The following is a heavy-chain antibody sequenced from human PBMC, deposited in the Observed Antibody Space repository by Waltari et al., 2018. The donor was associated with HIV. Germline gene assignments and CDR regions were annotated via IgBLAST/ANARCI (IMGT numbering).Heavy chain of an antibody. V-gene: IGHV4-39*01. Sequence: QLQLQESGPGLVKPSETLSLTCTVSGGSISNSNYFWGWIRQPPGEGLEWIGRIYYSGRSSYNPSLKSRVTISVDTSKTQFSLKLSSVTATDTAVYYCARHALRVGASYWYFDLWGRGTLVTVSS. CDR1: GGSISNSNYF. D-gene: IGHD1-26*01. CDR2: IYYSGRS. J-gene: IGHJ2*01. CDR3: ARHALRVGASYWYFDL.